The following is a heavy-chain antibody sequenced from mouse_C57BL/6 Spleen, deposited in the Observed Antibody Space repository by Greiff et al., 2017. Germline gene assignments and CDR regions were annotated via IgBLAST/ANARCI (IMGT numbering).Heavy chain of an antibody. J-gene: IGHJ4*01. V-gene: IGHV1-82*01. CDR1: GYAFSSSW. CDR2: IYPGDGDT. Sequence: VQLQQSGPELVKPGASVKISCKASGYAFSSSWMNWVKQRPGKGLEWIGRIYPGDGDTNYNGKFKGKATLTADKSSSTAYMQLSSLTSEDSAVYFCALITTVVEAMDYWGQGTSVTVSS. CDR3: ALITTVVEAMDY. D-gene: IGHD1-1*01.